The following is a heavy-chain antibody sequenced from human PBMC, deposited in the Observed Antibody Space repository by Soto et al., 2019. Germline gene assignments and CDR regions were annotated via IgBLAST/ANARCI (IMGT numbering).Heavy chain of an antibody. Sequence: QVQLQESGPGLVKPSETLSLTCTASGGSISGYYWNWIRQPPGKGLEWIGSIYYSGSTNYNPSLKSRVTISVDTSKDQFSLNLSSVTAADTAVYYCARGRWLPLPDSWGQGTLVTVSS. CDR3: ARGRWLPLPDS. J-gene: IGHJ4*02. V-gene: IGHV4-59*01. CDR1: GGSISGYY. CDR2: IYYSGST. D-gene: IGHD5-12*01.